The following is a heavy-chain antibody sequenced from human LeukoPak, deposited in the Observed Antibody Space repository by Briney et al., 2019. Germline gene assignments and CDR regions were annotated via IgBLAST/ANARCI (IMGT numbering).Heavy chain of an antibody. CDR1: GFTFSSYE. CDR3: AREPVASPFDY. V-gene: IGHV3-48*03. J-gene: IGHJ4*02. CDR2: ISSSGSTI. D-gene: IGHD6-19*01. Sequence: PGGSLRLSCAASGFTFSSYEMNWVRQAPGKGLEWVSYISSSGSTIYYADSVKGRFTISRDNAKNSLYLQMNSLRAEDTAVYYCAREPVASPFDYWGQGTLVTVSS.